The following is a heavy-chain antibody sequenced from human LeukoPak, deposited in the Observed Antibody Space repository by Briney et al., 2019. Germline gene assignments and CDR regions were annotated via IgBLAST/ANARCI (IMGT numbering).Heavy chain of an antibody. CDR3: AKDINYDSSGYFIDY. CDR2: IWYDGSNK. CDR1: GFTFSGYG. V-gene: IGHV3-33*06. D-gene: IGHD3-22*01. Sequence: GRSLRLSCAASGFTFSGYGMHWVRQAPGKGLEWVAVIWYDGSNKYYADSVKGRFTISRDNSKNTLYLQMNSLRAEDTAVYYYAKDINYDSSGYFIDYWGQGTLVTVSS. J-gene: IGHJ4*02.